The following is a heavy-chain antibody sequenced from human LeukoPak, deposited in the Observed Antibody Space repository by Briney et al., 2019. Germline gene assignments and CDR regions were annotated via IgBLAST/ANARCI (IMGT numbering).Heavy chain of an antibody. CDR3: ARAPTDYVWGSYGLAAVDY. CDR2: ISAYNGNT. J-gene: IGHJ4*02. V-gene: IGHV1-18*01. D-gene: IGHD3-16*01. CDR1: GYTFTSYG. Sequence: GESLKISCKGSGYTFTSYGISWVRQAPGQGLEWMGWISAYNGNTNYAQKLQGRVTMTTDTSTSTAYMELRSLRSDDTAVYYCARAPTDYVWGSYGLAAVDYWGQGTLVTVSS.